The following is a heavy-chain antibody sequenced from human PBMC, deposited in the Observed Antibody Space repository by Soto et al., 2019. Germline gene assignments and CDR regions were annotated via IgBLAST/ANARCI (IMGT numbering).Heavy chain of an antibody. CDR1: GGSISSYY. V-gene: IGHV4-59*01. Sequence: QVQLQESGPGLVKPSETLSLTCTVSGGSISSYYWSWIRQPPGKGLEWIGYIYYSGSTNYNPSLXGXVXITXDTSKNTFSLKLSSVTAADTAVYYCARVWGGAFDIWGQGTMVTVSS. CDR2: IYYSGST. J-gene: IGHJ3*02. D-gene: IGHD3-10*01. CDR3: ARVWGGAFDI.